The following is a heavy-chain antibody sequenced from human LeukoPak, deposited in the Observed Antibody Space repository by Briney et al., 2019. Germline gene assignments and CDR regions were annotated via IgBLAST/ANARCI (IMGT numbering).Heavy chain of an antibody. J-gene: IGHJ4*01. CDR1: GFGFSDSY. CDR3: STDPRLLIY. Sequence: GGSLRLSCVVSGFGFSDSYMTWIRQTPGKGLEWLAYISGSGSDMYYADSVRGRFTISRDNAKNSLYLQMNSLRPDDTALYYCSTDPRLLIYWGHGTLVTVSS. CDR2: ISGSGSDM. V-gene: IGHV3-11*01. D-gene: IGHD2-8*01.